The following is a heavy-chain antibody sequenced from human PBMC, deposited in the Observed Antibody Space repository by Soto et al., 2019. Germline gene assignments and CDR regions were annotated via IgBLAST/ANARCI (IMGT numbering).Heavy chain of an antibody. J-gene: IGHJ4*02. CDR1: GFTFSSFA. CDR2: ISSDGNNK. V-gene: IGHV3-30*01. CDR3: ARAPTTRFDY. D-gene: IGHD4-17*01. Sequence: PGGSLRLSCAASGFTFSSFAMHWVRQPPGKGPQWVASISSDGNNKYYADSVKGRFTISRDNSKNTLYVQMNSLRGEDTAVYYCARAPTTRFDYWGQGTPVTVLL.